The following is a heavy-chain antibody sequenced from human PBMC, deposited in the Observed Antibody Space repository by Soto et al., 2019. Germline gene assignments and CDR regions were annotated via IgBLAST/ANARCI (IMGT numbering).Heavy chain of an antibody. CDR1: GYTFTSYG. CDR2: IRAYNGKT. Sequence: QVQLVQSGAEVKKPGASVKVSCKASGYTFTSYGISWVRQAPGQGLEWMGWIRAYNGKTNYAQNIQGRVTMATDTSTSTAYIELRSLRSADTAGYYGACDLPTMDVWGQGSTVTVSS. J-gene: IGHJ6*02. V-gene: IGHV1-18*01. CDR3: ACDLPTMDV.